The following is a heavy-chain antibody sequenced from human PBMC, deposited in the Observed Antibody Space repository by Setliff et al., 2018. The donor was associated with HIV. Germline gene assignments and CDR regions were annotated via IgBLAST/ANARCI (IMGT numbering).Heavy chain of an antibody. Sequence: NPSETLSLTCTVSGGSIRSDSYYWTWIRQPAGEGLEWIGRIYSSGISNYDPALKSRVTISIDKSKNQFSLKLSSLTAADTAVYYCARGEVPYYYDSDGHYYYYYAYMDVWGEGTTVTVSS. CDR3: ARGEVPYYYDSDGHYYYYYAYMDV. V-gene: IGHV4-61*02. CDR1: GGSIRSDSYY. CDR2: IYSSGIS. J-gene: IGHJ6*03. D-gene: IGHD3-22*01.